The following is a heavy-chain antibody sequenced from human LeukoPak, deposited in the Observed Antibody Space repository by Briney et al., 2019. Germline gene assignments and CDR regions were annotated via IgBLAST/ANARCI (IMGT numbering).Heavy chain of an antibody. CDR3: ANRGEGLRGLHFFAS. J-gene: IGHJ6*02. CDR1: EFTITSYT. Sequence: SMSLSSTAYEFTITSYTMSGDRPAPGEWLERVYAIIDSAGSTYYADSVKGRFTISRANSKNSLYLKMNSLRAEDTAVYYCANRGEGLRGLHFFASWGQGTTVTVSS. V-gene: IGHV3-23*01. D-gene: IGHD4-17*01. CDR2: IIDSAGST.